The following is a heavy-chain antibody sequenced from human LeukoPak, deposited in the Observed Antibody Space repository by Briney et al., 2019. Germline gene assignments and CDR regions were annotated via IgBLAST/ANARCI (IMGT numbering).Heavy chain of an antibody. Sequence: GGSLRLSCVASGFTFSNAWMSWVRQAPGKGLEWVGRIKSKTDGGTTDYAAPAKGTFTISRDDSKNTLYLQMNSLKTEDTAVYYCATEGLYSSSWHVDYWGQGTLVTVSS. D-gene: IGHD6-13*01. CDR3: ATEGLYSSSWHVDY. CDR1: GFTFSNAW. V-gene: IGHV3-15*01. J-gene: IGHJ4*02. CDR2: IKSKTDGGTT.